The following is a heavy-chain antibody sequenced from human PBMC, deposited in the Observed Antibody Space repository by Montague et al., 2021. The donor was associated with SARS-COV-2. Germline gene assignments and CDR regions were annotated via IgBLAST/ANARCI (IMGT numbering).Heavy chain of an antibody. CDR3: AKGLSSGSYYSSYFDY. CDR2: ISGSGGST. Sequence: SLRLSCAASGFTFGDYAINWVRQAPGKGLEWVSVISGSGGSTYYADSVKGRFTISRDNSKNTLYLQMNSLRAEDTAVYYCAKGLSSGSYYSSYFDYWGQGTLVTVSS. J-gene: IGHJ4*02. D-gene: IGHD3-10*01. CDR1: GFTFGDYA. V-gene: IGHV3-23*01.